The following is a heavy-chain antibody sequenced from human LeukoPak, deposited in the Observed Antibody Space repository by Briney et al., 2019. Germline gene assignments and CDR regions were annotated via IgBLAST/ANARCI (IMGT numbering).Heavy chain of an antibody. Sequence: SETLSLTCTVSGGSISSSSYYWGWIRQPPGKGLEWIGSIYHSGSTNYNPSLESRVTISVDKSKNQFSLKLSSVTAADTAVYYCARPTTTGYFDYWGQGTLVTVSS. D-gene: IGHD1-26*01. CDR2: IYHSGST. CDR3: ARPTTTGYFDY. V-gene: IGHV4-39*07. CDR1: GGSISSSSYY. J-gene: IGHJ4*02.